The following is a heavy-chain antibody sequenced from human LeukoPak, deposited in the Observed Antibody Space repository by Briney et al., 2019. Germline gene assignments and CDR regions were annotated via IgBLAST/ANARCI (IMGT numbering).Heavy chain of an antibody. CDR1: GFTFSSYS. D-gene: IGHD6-13*01. CDR3: ASLYSSSWYLNSLFDY. CDR2: ISSSSSYI. J-gene: IGHJ4*02. Sequence: GGSLRLSCAASGFTFSSYSMNWVRQAPGKGLEWVSSISSSSSYIYYADSVKGRFNISRDNAKNSMYLQMNSLRAEDTAVYYCASLYSSSWYLNSLFDYWGQGTLVTVSS. V-gene: IGHV3-21*01.